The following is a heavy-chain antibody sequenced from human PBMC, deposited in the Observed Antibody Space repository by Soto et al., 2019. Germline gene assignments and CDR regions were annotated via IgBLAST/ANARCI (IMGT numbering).Heavy chain of an antibody. V-gene: IGHV3-15*01. Sequence: GGSLRLSCAASGFTFSNAWMSWVRQAPGKGLEWVGRIKSKTDGGTTDYAAPVKGRLTISRDDSKNTLYLQMNSLKTEDTAVYYCTTDRYYYDSSGANDAFDIWGQGTMVTVSS. CDR2: IKSKTDGGTT. D-gene: IGHD3-22*01. CDR1: GFTFSNAW. J-gene: IGHJ3*02. CDR3: TTDRYYYDSSGANDAFDI.